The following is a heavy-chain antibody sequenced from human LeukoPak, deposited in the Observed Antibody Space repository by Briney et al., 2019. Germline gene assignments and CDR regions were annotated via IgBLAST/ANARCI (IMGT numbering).Heavy chain of an antibody. D-gene: IGHD3-10*01. J-gene: IGHJ2*01. V-gene: IGHV3-21*04. CDR2: ISSSSSYI. CDR3: AKDGGSGSYPWYFDL. CDR1: GFTFSSYS. Sequence: KPGGSLRLSCAASGFTFSSYSMNWVRQAPGKGLEWVSSISSSSSYIYYADSVKGRFTISRDNAKNSLYLQMNSLRAEDTALYYCAKDGGSGSYPWYFDLWGRGTLVTVSS.